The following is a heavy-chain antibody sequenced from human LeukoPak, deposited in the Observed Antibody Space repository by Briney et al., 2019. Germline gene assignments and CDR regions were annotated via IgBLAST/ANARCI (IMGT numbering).Heavy chain of an antibody. Sequence: KPGGSLRLSCAASGFTFSDYYMSWIRQAPGKGLEWVSYISTSGSNVDYAYSVKGRFTISRDNAKNSLYLQMNILRAEDTSVYYCAXNSCGGDCYSGGLVAFGIWGQGTMVTVSS. CDR2: ISTSGSNV. J-gene: IGHJ3*02. V-gene: IGHV3-11*04. D-gene: IGHD2-21*02. CDR3: AXNSCGGDCYSGGLVAFGI. CDR1: GFTFSDYY.